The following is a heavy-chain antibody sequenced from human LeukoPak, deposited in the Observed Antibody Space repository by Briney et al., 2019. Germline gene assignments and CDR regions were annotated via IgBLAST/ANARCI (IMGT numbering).Heavy chain of an antibody. D-gene: IGHD5-18*01. V-gene: IGHV3-21*01. CDR2: ISSSSSYI. Sequence: GGSLRLSCAASGFTFSSYSMNWVRQAPGKGLEWVSSISSSSSYIYYADSVKGRFTISRDNAKNSLYLQMNSLRAEDTAVYYCAKDRTTYSYGFFDYWGQGTLVTVSS. CDR1: GFTFSSYS. J-gene: IGHJ4*02. CDR3: AKDRTTYSYGFFDY.